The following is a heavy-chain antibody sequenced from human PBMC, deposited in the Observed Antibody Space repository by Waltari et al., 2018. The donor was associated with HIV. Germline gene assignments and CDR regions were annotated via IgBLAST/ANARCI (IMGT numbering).Heavy chain of an antibody. CDR2: INHGGST. V-gene: IGHV4-34*01. CDR1: GGSFSGYY. J-gene: IGHJ4*02. CDR3: ARDSGVGYGGLYYFDY. Sequence: QVQLQQWGAGLLKPSETLSLTCAVYGGSFSGYYWSWIRQPPGKGLEWIGEINHGGSTNYNPSLKSRVTISVDTSKNQFSLKLSSVTAADTAVYYCARDSGVGYGGLYYFDYWGQGTLVTVSS. D-gene: IGHD4-17*01.